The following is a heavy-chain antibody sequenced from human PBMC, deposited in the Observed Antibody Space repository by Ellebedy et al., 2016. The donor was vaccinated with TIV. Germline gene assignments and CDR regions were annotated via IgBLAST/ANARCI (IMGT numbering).Heavy chain of an antibody. CDR2: INSSSYI. Sequence: GGSLRLSCVGSGFSFNDFSMNWVRQAPGKGLEWISFINSSSYIYYADSVKGRFTISRDNAKNSLYLQMNNLRAEDTAVYYCTRGAMTITRHFDYWGQGTLVTVSS. CDR1: GFSFNDFS. CDR3: TRGAMTITRHFDY. D-gene: IGHD4/OR15-4a*01. V-gene: IGHV3-69-1*01. J-gene: IGHJ4*02.